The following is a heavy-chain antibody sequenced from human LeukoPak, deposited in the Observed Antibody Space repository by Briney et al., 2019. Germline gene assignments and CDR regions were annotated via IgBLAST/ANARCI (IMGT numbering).Heavy chain of an antibody. CDR2: INPSGGST. Sequence: GASVKVSCKASGYTFTSYDINWVRQATGQGLEWMGIINPSGGSTSYAQKFQGRVTMTRDTSTSTVYMELSSLRSEDTAVYYCARDRSGSYYFFDYWGQGTLVTVSS. J-gene: IGHJ4*02. CDR1: GYTFTSYD. V-gene: IGHV1-46*01. CDR3: ARDRSGSYYFFDY. D-gene: IGHD1-26*01.